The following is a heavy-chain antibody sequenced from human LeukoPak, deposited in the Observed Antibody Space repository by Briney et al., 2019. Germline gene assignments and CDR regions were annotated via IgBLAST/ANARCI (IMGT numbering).Heavy chain of an antibody. Sequence: GGSLRLSCAASGFTFSSYAMTWVRQAPGKGLEWVSGISDSGGSTFNADSVKGRFTISRDNSKNTLYLQMNSLRAEDTAVYYCTKVRVATKLTTELDYWGQGTLVTVPS. CDR3: TKVRVATKLTTELDY. D-gene: IGHD4-17*01. V-gene: IGHV3-23*01. J-gene: IGHJ4*02. CDR2: ISDSGGST. CDR1: GFTFSSYA.